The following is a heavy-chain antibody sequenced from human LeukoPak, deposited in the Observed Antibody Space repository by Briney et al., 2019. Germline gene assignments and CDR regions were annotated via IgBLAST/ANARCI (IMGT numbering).Heavy chain of an antibody. D-gene: IGHD3/OR15-3a*01. V-gene: IGHV1-2*02. J-gene: IGHJ6*03. CDR1: GYTFTGYY. CDR2: INPNSGGT. CDR3: AKGWTAGNYYYYMDI. Sequence: ASVKVSCKASGYTFTGYYMHWVRQAPGQGLEWMGWINPNSGGTNYAQKFQGRVTMTRDTSISTAYMELSRLRSDDTAVYYCAKGWTAGNYYYYMDIWGKGTTVTISS.